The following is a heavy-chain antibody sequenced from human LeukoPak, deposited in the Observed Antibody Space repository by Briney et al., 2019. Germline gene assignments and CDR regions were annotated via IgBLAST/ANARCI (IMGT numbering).Heavy chain of an antibody. CDR3: ARPMAWYSSGWYNAFDI. V-gene: IGHV4-59*08. J-gene: IGHJ3*02. Sequence: SETLSLTCTVSGGSISSYYWSWIRQPPGKGLEWIGYIYSSGSTYYNPSLKSRVTISVDTSKNQFSLKLSSVTAADTAVYYCARPMAWYSSGWYNAFDIWGQGTMVTVSS. D-gene: IGHD6-19*01. CDR1: GGSISSYY. CDR2: IYSSGST.